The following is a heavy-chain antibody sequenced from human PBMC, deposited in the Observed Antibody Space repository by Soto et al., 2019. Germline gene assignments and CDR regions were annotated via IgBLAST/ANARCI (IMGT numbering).Heavy chain of an antibody. J-gene: IGHJ4*02. CDR1: GFSFGSFG. CDR2: ISRDGSNS. CDR3: ARGNLSFDFDS. Sequence: QIQLVESGGGVVQPGGSLRLSCSASGFSFGSFGMHWVRQAPGEGLEWVAFISRDGSNSFYGDSVKGRFALSRDNSMNTVYLQMSNTREEDTALYYCARGNLSFDFDSWGQGTLVIVSS. V-gene: IGHV3-30*03.